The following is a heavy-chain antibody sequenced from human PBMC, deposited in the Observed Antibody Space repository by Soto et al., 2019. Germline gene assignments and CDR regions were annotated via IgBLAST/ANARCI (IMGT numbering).Heavy chain of an antibody. D-gene: IGHD1-26*01. CDR2: MSYDGSNE. CDR1: GFTFSHYA. V-gene: IGHV3-30*18. CDR3: AKDGSHNFDY. J-gene: IGHJ4*02. Sequence: QVQLVESGGGVVQPGRSLRLSCAASGFTFSHYAMHWVRQAPGKGLGWVALMSYDGSNEYYADSVKGRFTISRDNSKNTLYLQMNSLRAEDTAVYYCAKDGSHNFDYWDQGTLVTVSS.